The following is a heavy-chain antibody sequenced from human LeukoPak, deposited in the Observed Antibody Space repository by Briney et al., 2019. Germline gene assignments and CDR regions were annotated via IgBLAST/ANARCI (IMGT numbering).Heavy chain of an antibody. CDR3: ARKHSSSWPYWYFDV. J-gene: IGHJ2*01. CDR2: ISYSGNT. D-gene: IGHD6-13*01. CDR1: GASISSYY. V-gene: IGHV4-59*08. Sequence: SETLSLTCTVSGASISSYYWSWIRQPPGKGLEWIGYISYSGNTNYNPSLKSRVTISLDTSKNQFSLNLSSVTAADTSVYYCARKHSSSWPYWYFDVWGRGTLVTVSS.